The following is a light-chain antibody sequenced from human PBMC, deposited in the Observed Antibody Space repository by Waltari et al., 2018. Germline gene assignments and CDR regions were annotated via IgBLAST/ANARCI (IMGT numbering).Light chain of an antibody. CDR1: QSVLYSSNSKNF. V-gene: IGKV4-1*01. Sequence: DIVMTPSPDSLAVSLGERATINCKSSQSVLYSSNSKNFLAWYQQKPGQPPKLLIYWAPTRESGVPDRFSGSGSGTDFTLTISSLQAEDVAVYYCQQYYSTPPTFGQGTKVEI. CDR2: WAP. CDR3: QQYYSTPPT. J-gene: IGKJ1*01.